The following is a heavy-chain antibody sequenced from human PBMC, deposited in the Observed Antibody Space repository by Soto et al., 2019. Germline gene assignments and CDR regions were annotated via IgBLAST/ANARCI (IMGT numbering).Heavy chain of an antibody. Sequence: QITLKESGPTLVKPTQTLTLTCTFSGFSLSTSGVGVGWIRQPPGKALEWLALIYWDDDKRYSPSLKSRLTITKDTSKNQVVLTMTNMDPVDTATYYCARQASSGWYRDAFDIWGQGTMVTVSS. V-gene: IGHV2-5*02. CDR2: IYWDDDK. CDR3: ARQASSGWYRDAFDI. CDR1: GFSLSTSGVG. J-gene: IGHJ3*02. D-gene: IGHD6-19*01.